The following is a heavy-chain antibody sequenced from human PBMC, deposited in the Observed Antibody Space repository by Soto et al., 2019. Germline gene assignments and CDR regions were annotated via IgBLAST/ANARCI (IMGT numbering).Heavy chain of an antibody. D-gene: IGHD1-26*01. CDR2: ISSNGGST. V-gene: IGHV3-64D*06. CDR3: AGALPGPQPFDY. Sequence: PGGSLRLSGSASGFTFSSYAMHWVRQAPGKGLEYVSAISSNGGSTYYADSVKGRFTISRDNSKNTLCLQMSSLRAEDTAVYYCAGALPGPQPFDYWGQGTLVTVSS. CDR1: GFTFSSYA. J-gene: IGHJ4*02.